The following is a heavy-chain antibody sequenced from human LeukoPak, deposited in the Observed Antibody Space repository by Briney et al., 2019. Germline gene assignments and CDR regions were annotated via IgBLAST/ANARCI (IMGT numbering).Heavy chain of an antibody. CDR1: GFTFSSYG. CDR3: ARVGYTSGWYASGWFDP. CDR2: INGDGDRT. J-gene: IGHJ5*02. D-gene: IGHD6-19*01. V-gene: IGHV3-23*01. Sequence: GGSLRLSCAASGFTFSSYGMHWVRQAPGKGLEWVSDINGDGDRTYNADSVKGRFTISRGNSKNMLYLHMNSLRAEDTAVYYCARVGYTSGWYASGWFDPWGQGTLVTVSS.